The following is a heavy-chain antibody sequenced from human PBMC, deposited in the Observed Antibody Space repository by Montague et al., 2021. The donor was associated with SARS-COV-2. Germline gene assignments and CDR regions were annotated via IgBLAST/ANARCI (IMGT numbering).Heavy chain of an antibody. CDR3: AREFRIELWQTNWYFGL. CDR1: GGSISGHY. J-gene: IGHJ2*01. V-gene: IGHV4-59*11. Sequence: SETLSLTCSVYGGSISGHYWSWIRRPPWKGLEWIGNFDHSGGANYNPSLKSRATISVDTSKNQFALRLHSVTAADTAVYYCAREFRIELWQTNWYFGLWGRGTMVTVSS. D-gene: IGHD3-16*01. CDR2: FDHSGGA.